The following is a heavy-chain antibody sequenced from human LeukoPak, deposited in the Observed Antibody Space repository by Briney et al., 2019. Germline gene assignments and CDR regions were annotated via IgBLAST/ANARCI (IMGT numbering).Heavy chain of an antibody. CDR1: GFTFSSYG. D-gene: IGHD5/OR15-5a*01. CDR2: IRYDGSNK. J-gene: IGHJ4*02. Sequence: GGSLRLSCAASGFTFSSYGMHWVRQAPGKGLEWVAFIRYDGSNKYYADSVKGRFTISRDNSKNTLYLQMNSLRAEDTAVYYCAKFVDKLYAFGYWGQGTLVTVSS. CDR3: AKFVDKLYAFGY. V-gene: IGHV3-30*02.